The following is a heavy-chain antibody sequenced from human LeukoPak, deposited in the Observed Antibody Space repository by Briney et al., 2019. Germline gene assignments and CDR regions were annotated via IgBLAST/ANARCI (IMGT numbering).Heavy chain of an antibody. CDR3: ASTPFSSSSY. D-gene: IGHD2-2*01. V-gene: IGHV3-74*01. CDR2: ISSDGSST. CDR1: GFTFSNDW. J-gene: IGHJ4*02. Sequence: GGSLRLSCAASGFTFSNDWMHWVRQPPGKGLVWVSRISSDGSSTNYADSVKGRFTISRDNAKNTLYLQMRNLRAEDTAVYYCASTPFSSSSYWGQGTLVTVSS.